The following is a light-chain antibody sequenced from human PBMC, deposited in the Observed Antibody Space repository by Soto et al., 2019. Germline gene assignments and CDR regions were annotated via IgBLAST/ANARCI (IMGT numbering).Light chain of an antibody. Sequence: QSLLTQPTSVSSAPGHKVTISCSGSSSNIGGNSVSWYQHLPGTAPKLLIYDDNKRPSGIPDRFSGSKSGTSATLGITGFQTGDEADYYCGSWDSSLSAYVFGTGTKVTVL. CDR2: DDN. V-gene: IGLV1-51*01. CDR3: GSWDSSLSAYV. J-gene: IGLJ1*01. CDR1: SSNIGGNS.